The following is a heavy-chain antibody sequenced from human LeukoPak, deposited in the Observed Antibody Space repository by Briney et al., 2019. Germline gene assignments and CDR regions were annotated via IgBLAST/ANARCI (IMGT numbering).Heavy chain of an antibody. CDR3: ARDSNSVWHSLDY. J-gene: IGHJ4*02. CDR1: GDSISAYY. D-gene: IGHD6-19*01. V-gene: IGHV4-4*07. Sequence: PSETLSLTCTVSGDSISAYYWNWIRQPAGKGLEWIGRIYASGSSNYNPSLRSRVTMSVDTSKSQFSLTLSSVTAADTAVYYCARDSNSVWHSLDYWGLGALVTVSS. CDR2: IYASGSS.